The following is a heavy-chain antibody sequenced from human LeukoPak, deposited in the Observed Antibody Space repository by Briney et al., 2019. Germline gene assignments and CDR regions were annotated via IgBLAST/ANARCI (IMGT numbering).Heavy chain of an antibody. CDR2: IYHSGST. CDR3: ARGGGICSGGSCYSPFDY. V-gene: IGHV4-4*02. Sequence: SGTLSLTCAVSGGSISSSNWWSWVRQPPGKGLEWIGEIYHSGSTNYNPSLKSRVTISVDKSKNQFSLKLSSVTAADTAVYYCARGGGICSGGSCYSPFDYWGQGTLVTVSS. J-gene: IGHJ4*02. D-gene: IGHD2-15*01. CDR1: GGSISSSNW.